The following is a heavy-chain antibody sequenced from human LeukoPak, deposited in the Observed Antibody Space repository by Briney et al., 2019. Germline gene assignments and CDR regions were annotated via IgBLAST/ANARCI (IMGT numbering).Heavy chain of an antibody. CDR2: ISSSGSYI. Sequence: PGGSLRLSCAASRFTFSSYSMNWVRQAPGKGLEWVSSISSSGSYIYYADSVKGRFTISRDNAKNSLYLQMNSLRAEDTAVYYCAKGLSVYGNAFDIWGQGTMVTVSS. CDR3: AKGLSVYGNAFDI. CDR1: RFTFSSYS. D-gene: IGHD5/OR15-5a*01. V-gene: IGHV3-21*01. J-gene: IGHJ3*02.